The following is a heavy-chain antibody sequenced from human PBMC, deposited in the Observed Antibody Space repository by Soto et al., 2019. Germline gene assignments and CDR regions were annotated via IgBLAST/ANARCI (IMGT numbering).Heavy chain of an antibody. CDR3: ARGVPDYYDSSGYRRQYFDY. J-gene: IGHJ4*02. Sequence: QVQLQESGPGLVKPSQTLSLTCTVSGGSISSGDYYWSWIRQPPGQGLEWIGYIYYSGSTYYNPSLKSRVTISVDTSKNQFSLKLSSVTAADTAVYYCARGVPDYYDSSGYRRQYFDYWAQGTLVTVSS. CDR1: GGSISSGDYY. V-gene: IGHV4-30-4*01. D-gene: IGHD3-22*01. CDR2: IYYSGST.